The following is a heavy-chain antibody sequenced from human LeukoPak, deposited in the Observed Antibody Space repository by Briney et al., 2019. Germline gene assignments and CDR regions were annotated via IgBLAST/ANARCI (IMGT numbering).Heavy chain of an antibody. CDR2: ISGSGGST. CDR1: GFTFSSYA. J-gene: IGHJ5*02. Sequence: GGSLRLSCGASGFTFSSYAMSWVRQAPGKGLEWVSAISGSGGSTYYADSVKGRFTISRDNSKNTLYLQMNSLRAEDTAVYYCAKEANDYSNYVENWFDPWGQGTLVTVSS. D-gene: IGHD4-11*01. CDR3: AKEANDYSNYVENWFDP. V-gene: IGHV3-23*01.